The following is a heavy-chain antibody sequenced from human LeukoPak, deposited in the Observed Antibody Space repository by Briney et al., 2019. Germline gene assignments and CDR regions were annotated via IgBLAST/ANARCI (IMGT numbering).Heavy chain of an antibody. CDR3: AREGGPYRPLDY. D-gene: IGHD3-16*01. V-gene: IGHV4-4*07. CDR1: GGSISSYY. J-gene: IGHJ4*02. CDR2: IYTSGST. Sequence: SDALSLNCPVSGGSISSYYWSWIRQPARNRLEWIGRIYTSGSTNYNPSLKSRVTMSVDTSKNQFSLKLSSVTAADTAVYYCAREGGPYRPLDYSGQGTLVTVS.